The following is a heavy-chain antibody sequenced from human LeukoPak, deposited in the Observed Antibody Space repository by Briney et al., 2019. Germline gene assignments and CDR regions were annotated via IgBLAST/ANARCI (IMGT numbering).Heavy chain of an antibody. CDR2: ISYDGNNE. J-gene: IGHJ4*02. V-gene: IGHV3-30-3*01. CDR1: GFTFRDYS. D-gene: IGHD3-9*01. CDR3: ARARVRAYFDWLLGH. Sequence: PGRSLRLSCAASGFTFRDYSMHWARQAPGKGVEWVAVISYDGNNEYYAESVKGRFTISRDSSKNTLYLQMNSLRAEDTAVYYCARARVRAYFDWLLGHWGQGTLVIVSS.